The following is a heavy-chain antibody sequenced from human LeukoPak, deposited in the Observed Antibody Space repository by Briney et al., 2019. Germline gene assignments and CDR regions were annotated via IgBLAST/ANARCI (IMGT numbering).Heavy chain of an antibody. J-gene: IGHJ4*02. CDR1: GFTFSSYW. D-gene: IGHD2-15*01. CDR3: ARRYCSGGNCYSYFDY. V-gene: IGHV3-7*01. Sequence: GGSLRLSCAASGFTFSSYWMSWVRQAPGKGLEWVANIKEDGSEKYYVDSVKGRFTISRDNAKNSLYLQMNSLRAEDTAVYYCARRYCSGGNCYSYFDYWGQGTLATVSS. CDR2: IKEDGSEK.